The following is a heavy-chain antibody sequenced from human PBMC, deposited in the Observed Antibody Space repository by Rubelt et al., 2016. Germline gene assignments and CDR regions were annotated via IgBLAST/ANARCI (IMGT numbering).Heavy chain of an antibody. CDR3: ARGWRWLQSTYDY. J-gene: IGHJ4*02. CDR2: IYYSGGT. V-gene: IGHV4-31*03. CDR1: GGSISSGGYY. D-gene: IGHD5-24*01. Sequence: QVQLQESGPGLVKPSQTLSLTCTVSGGSISSGGYYWSWIRQHPGKGLEWIGYIYYSGGTSYNPSLKSGVTISVDTSKNQFSLKLSSVTAADTAVYYCARGWRWLQSTYDYWGQGTLVTVSS.